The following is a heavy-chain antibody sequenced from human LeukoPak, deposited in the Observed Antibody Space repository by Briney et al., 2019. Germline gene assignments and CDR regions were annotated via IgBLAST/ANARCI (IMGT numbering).Heavy chain of an antibody. CDR1: GGSLTSYY. J-gene: IGHJ4*02. CDR3: ARRYCSGASCYSASDY. CDR2: IYYSGST. V-gene: IGHV4-59*01. D-gene: IGHD2-15*01. Sequence: SETLSLTCTDSGGSLTSYYWSWIRQPPGKGLEWIGYIYYSGSTNYNPSLKSRVTILVDTSKNQFSLKLSSVTAADTAVYYCARRYCSGASCYSASDYWGQGTLVTVSS.